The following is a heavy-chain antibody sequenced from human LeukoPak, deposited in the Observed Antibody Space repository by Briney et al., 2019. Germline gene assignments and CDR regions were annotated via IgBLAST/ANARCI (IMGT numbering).Heavy chain of an antibody. CDR2: ISSSSSYI. CDR3: ARDEEDSSGYYHENWFDP. V-gene: IGHV3-21*01. D-gene: IGHD3-22*01. CDR1: GFTFSSYS. Sequence: PGGSLILSCAASGFTFSSYSMNWVRQAPGKVLEWVSSISSSSSYIYYADSVKGRFTISRDNAKNSLYLQMNSLRAEDTAVYYCARDEEDSSGYYHENWFDPWGQGTLVSVSS. J-gene: IGHJ5*02.